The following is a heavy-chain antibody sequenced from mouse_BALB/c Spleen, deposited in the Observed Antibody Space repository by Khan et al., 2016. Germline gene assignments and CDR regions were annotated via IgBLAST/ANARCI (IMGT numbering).Heavy chain of an antibody. Sequence: VQLNHSVPSLEKPGASVKLSCQASGYSLTFYNMNWVKQSNGKSLEWIGNIDPYYGGTSYNQKFKGKATLTVDKSSSTAYMQLKSRTSEDSAVYYCARGYGNYVNWYFDVWGAGTTVTVSS. CDR2: IDPYYGGT. CDR1: GYSLTFYN. V-gene: IGHV1S135*01. D-gene: IGHD2-10*02. CDR3: ARGYGNYVNWYFDV. J-gene: IGHJ1*01.